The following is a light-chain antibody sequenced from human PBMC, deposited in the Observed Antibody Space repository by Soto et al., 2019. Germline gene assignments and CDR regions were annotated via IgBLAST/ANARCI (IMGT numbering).Light chain of an antibody. CDR3: SSYANNSVV. CDR1: SSDVGGYNY. Sequence: QSALTQPASVSGSPGQSITISCTGTSSDVGGYNYVSWYQQHPGKVPKVMIYEVSHRPSGISNRFSGSKSGNTAYLTISGLQAEDEAEYYCSSYANNSVVFGGGTKLTVL. V-gene: IGLV2-14*01. CDR2: EVS. J-gene: IGLJ2*01.